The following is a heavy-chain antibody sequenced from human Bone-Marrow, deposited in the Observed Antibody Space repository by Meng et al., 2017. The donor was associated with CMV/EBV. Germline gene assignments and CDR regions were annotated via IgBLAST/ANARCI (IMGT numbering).Heavy chain of an antibody. CDR3: ARAGFSSSSGRVMSYYYYGMDV. J-gene: IGHJ6*02. V-gene: IGHV3-15*01. CDR1: GFTFSNAW. D-gene: IGHD6-6*01. Sequence: GESLKISCAASGFTFSNAWMSWVRQAPGKGLEWVGRIKSKTDGGTTDYAAPVKSRFTISRDDSKNTLYLQMNGLRAEDTAVYYCARAGFSSSSGRVMSYYYYGMDVWGQGTTVTVSS. CDR2: IKSKTDGGTT.